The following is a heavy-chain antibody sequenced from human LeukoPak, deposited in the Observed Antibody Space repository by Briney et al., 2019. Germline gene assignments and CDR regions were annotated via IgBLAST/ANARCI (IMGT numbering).Heavy chain of an antibody. J-gene: IGHJ4*02. V-gene: IGHV3-48*04. D-gene: IGHD2-15*01. CDR2: ISSSSITI. Sequence: GGSLRLSCAASGFTFSSYSLNWVRQAPGKGLEWVSFISSSSITIYYADSVMGRFTISRDNAEKSLYLQMNSLRAEDTAVYYCARDRGGSYSAIDYWGQGTLVTVSS. CDR1: GFTFSSYS. CDR3: ARDRGGSYSAIDY.